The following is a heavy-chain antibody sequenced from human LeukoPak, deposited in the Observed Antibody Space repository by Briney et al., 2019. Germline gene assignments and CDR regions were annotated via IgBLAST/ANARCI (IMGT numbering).Heavy chain of an antibody. V-gene: IGHV1-2*02. D-gene: IGHD3-10*01. CDR2: INPNSGGT. CDR1: VYTFTGYY. J-gene: IGHJ4*02. Sequence: ASVKVSCKASVYTFTGYYMHWVRQAPGQGLVWMGWINPNSGGTNYTQKFQGRVTMTRDTSISTAYMELSRLRSDDTAVYYCARDMLWFGELLSYYFDYWGQGTLVTVSS. CDR3: ARDMLWFGELLSYYFDY.